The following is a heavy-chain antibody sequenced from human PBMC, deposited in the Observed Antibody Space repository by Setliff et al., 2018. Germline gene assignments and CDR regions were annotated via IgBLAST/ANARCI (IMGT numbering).Heavy chain of an antibody. J-gene: IGHJ4*02. CDR1: GFTFSSYT. CDR3: ARDRPGAIFGVVTPFDY. Sequence: PGGSLRLSCAGSGFTFSSYTMNWVRQAPGKGLEWVSSISSSSSYIYYADSVKGRFTISRDNAKNSLYLQMNSLRAEDTAVYYCARDRPGAIFGVVTPFDYWGQGTLVTVSS. D-gene: IGHD3-3*01. CDR2: ISSSSSYI. V-gene: IGHV3-21*01.